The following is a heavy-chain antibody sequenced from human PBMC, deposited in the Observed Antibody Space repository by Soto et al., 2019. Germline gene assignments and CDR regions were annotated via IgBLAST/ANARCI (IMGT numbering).Heavy chain of an antibody. V-gene: IGHV3-30*04. CDR3: ARGPSSLTRFDY. Sequence: QVQLVESGGGVVQPGRSLRLSCAASGFTFSSYAMHWVRQAPGKGLEWVAVISYDGRNKYYADSVKGRFTISRDNSKNTLYLQMNSLRAEDTAVYYCARGPSSLTRFDYWGQGTLVTVSS. CDR1: GFTFSSYA. J-gene: IGHJ4*02. CDR2: ISYDGRNK. D-gene: IGHD2-2*01.